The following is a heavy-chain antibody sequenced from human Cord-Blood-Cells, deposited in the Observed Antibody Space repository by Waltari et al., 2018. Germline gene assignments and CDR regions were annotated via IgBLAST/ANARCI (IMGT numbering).Heavy chain of an antibody. J-gene: IGHJ4*02. CDR3: ARDLTACYFDY. CDR1: GFTFSSYA. D-gene: IGHD3-9*01. CDR2: ISYDGSNK. V-gene: IGHV3-30-3*01. Sequence: QVQLVESGGGVVQPGRSLRLSCAASGFTFSSYAMHWVRQAPGKGLEWVAVISYDGSNKYYADSVKGRFTISRDNSKNTLYLQMNSLRAEDTAVYYCARDLTACYFDYWGQGTLVTVSS.